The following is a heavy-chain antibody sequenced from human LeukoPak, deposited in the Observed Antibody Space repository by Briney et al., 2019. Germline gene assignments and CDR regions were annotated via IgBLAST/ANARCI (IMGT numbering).Heavy chain of an antibody. Sequence: AGGSLRLSCAASGFTFSSYSMNWVRQAPGKGLEWVSSISSSSSYIYYADSVKGRFTISRDNAKNSLYLQMNSLRAEDTAVYYCARDYGNRLDAFDIWGQGTMVTVSS. CDR3: ARDYGNRLDAFDI. CDR1: GFTFSSYS. CDR2: ISSSSSYI. J-gene: IGHJ3*02. D-gene: IGHD1-14*01. V-gene: IGHV3-21*01.